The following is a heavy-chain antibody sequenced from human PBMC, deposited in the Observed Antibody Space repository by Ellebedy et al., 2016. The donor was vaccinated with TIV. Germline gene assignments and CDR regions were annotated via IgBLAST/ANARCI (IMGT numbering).Heavy chain of an antibody. J-gene: IGHJ3*02. Sequence: GESLKISCAVSGFIVSSKYMTWVRQAPGKGLEWVSGIYVDGRTHNTDSVRGRFTVSRDHSNNTLYLHMTYLRAEDTALYYCAREGGSYGVSAFDIWGQGTMVIVSS. V-gene: IGHV3-53*01. D-gene: IGHD4-17*01. CDR1: GFIVSSKY. CDR3: AREGGSYGVSAFDI. CDR2: IYVDGRT.